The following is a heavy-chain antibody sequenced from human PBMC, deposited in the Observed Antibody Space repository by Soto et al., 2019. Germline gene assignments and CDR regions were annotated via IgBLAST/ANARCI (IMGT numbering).Heavy chain of an antibody. CDR2: ISSSGSTI. CDR3: ARNYYSDSSGYYVAFDY. D-gene: IGHD3-22*01. V-gene: IGHV3-48*03. Sequence: GGSLRLSCAASGFTFSSYEMNWVRQAPGKGLEWVSYISSSGSTIYYADSVKGRFTISRDNAKNSLYLQMNSLRAEDTAVYYCARNYYSDSSGYYVAFDYWGQGTLVTVSS. J-gene: IGHJ4*02. CDR1: GFTFSSYE.